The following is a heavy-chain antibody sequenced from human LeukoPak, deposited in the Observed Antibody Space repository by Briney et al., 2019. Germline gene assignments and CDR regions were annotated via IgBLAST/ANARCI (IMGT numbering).Heavy chain of an antibody. CDR1: GFTFSDYY. CDR2: ISSSSSYI. J-gene: IGHJ4*02. D-gene: IGHD3-9*01. CDR3: ARGRNTYYDILTGYSAIY. Sequence: GGSLRLSCAASGFTFSDYYMSWIRQAPGKGLEWVSSISSSSSYIYYADSVKGRFTISRDNAKNSLYLQMNSLRAEDTAVYYCARGRNTYYDILTGYSAIYWGQGTLVTVSS. V-gene: IGHV3-11*06.